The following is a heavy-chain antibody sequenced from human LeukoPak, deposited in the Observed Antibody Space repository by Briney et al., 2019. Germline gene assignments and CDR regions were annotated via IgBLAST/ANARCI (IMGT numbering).Heavy chain of an antibody. CDR1: GDSITSTYY. CDR3: ARSEINDYFKY. D-gene: IGHD3-16*01. CDR2: ISHSGNT. J-gene: IGHJ4*02. Sequence: SETLSLTCNVSGDSITSTYYWGWIRQPPGKGLEWIGSISHSGNTYYNPSLKSRVTLSVDTSKNQVSLKLTSVSAADTAVYYCARSEINDYFKYWGPGILVTVST. V-gene: IGHV4-38-2*02.